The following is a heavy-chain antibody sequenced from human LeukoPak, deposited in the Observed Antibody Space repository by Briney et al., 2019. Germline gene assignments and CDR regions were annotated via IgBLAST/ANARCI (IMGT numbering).Heavy chain of an antibody. CDR3: ARGYCSSTSCYMSYYFYYMDV. V-gene: IGHV3-33*01. CDR1: AFTFSTYG. J-gene: IGHJ6*03. CDR2: IWYDGSNK. Sequence: PGGSLRLSCAASAFTFSTYGMHWVRQAPGKGLEWVAVIWYDGSNKYYADSVKGRFTISRDNSKNTLYLQMNSLRAEDTAVYYCARGYCSSTSCYMSYYFYYMDVWGKGTTVTVSS. D-gene: IGHD2-2*02.